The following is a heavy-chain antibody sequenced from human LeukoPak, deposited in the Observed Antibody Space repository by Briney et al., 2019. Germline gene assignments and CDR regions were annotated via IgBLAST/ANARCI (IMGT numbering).Heavy chain of an antibody. CDR1: GFTFSSYA. Sequence: GRSLRLSCAASGFTFSSYAMHWVRQAPGKGLEWVAVISYDGSNKYYADSVKGRFTISRDNSKNTLYLQMNSLRAEDTAVYYCARGDNQLLFYYFDYWGQGTLVTVSS. CDR3: ARGDNQLLFYYFDY. CDR2: ISYDGSNK. D-gene: IGHD2-2*01. V-gene: IGHV3-30*04. J-gene: IGHJ4*02.